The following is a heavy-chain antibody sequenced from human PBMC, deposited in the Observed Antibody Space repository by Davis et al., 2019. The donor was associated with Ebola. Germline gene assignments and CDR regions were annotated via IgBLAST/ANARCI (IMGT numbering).Heavy chain of an antibody. J-gene: IGHJ6*02. CDR2: VYYSGST. CDR3: ARHWGSYSSGWDGRGELYYYYGMDV. Sequence: MPSETLSLPCAVYGGSFSGYYWSCIRQPPGKGLEWIGYVYYSGSTNYNPSLKSRVTISVDTSKNQFSLKLSSVTAADTAVYYCARHWGSYSSGWDGRGELYYYYGMDVWGQGTTVTVSS. D-gene: IGHD6-19*01. CDR1: GGSFSGYY. V-gene: IGHV4-59*08.